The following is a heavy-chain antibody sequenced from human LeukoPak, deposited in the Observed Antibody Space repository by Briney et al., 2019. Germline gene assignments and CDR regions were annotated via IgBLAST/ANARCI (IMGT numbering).Heavy chain of an antibody. J-gene: IGHJ3*02. V-gene: IGHV1-69*04. Sequence: SVKVSCKASGGTFSSYAISWVRQAPGQGLEWMGRIIPILGIANYAQKFQGRVTITADKSTSTAYMELSSLRSEDTAVYYCARDWRDGYSDDAFDIWGQGTMVTVSS. CDR1: GGTFSSYA. D-gene: IGHD5-24*01. CDR3: ARDWRDGYSDDAFDI. CDR2: IIPILGIA.